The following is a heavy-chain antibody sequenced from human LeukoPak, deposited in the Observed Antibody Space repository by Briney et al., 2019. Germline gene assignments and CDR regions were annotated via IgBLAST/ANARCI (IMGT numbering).Heavy chain of an antibody. CDR1: GFTFSIND. D-gene: IGHD5-18*01. Sequence: GGSLRLSCTASGFTFSINDMHWVRQATGKGLEWVSGVGTVGDKYYAGSVKGRFTISREGAKNSVYLQMNSLRAGDTAVYYCARGGKTAMADYWGQGTLVTVSS. J-gene: IGHJ4*02. V-gene: IGHV3-13*01. CDR2: VGTVGDK. CDR3: ARGGKTAMADY.